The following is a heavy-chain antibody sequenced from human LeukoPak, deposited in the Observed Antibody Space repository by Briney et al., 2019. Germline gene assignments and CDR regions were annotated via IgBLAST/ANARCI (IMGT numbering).Heavy chain of an antibody. Sequence: ASVTVSCKASGYTFTYRYLHWVRQAPGQALEWMGWITPFNGNTNYAQKFQDRVTITRDRSMSTAYMELSSLRSEDTAMYYCATVDGWFGEPNRGFDPWGRGTLVTVSS. CDR3: ATVDGWFGEPNRGFDP. V-gene: IGHV1-45*02. D-gene: IGHD3-10*01. J-gene: IGHJ5*02. CDR2: ITPFNGNT. CDR1: GYTFTYRY.